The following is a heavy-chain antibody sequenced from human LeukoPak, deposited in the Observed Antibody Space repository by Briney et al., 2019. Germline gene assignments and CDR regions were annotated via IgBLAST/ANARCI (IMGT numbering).Heavy chain of an antibody. CDR2: IYYSGSA. CDR3: ARGVGATTQFDY. Sequence: SETLSLTCSVSGGSISSFYWTWVRQPPGKGLEWLGSIYYSGSADYNPSLKSRVTISVDTSKSQFSLRPSSVTAADTAVYFCARGVGATTQFDYWGQGTLVTVSS. D-gene: IGHD1-26*01. J-gene: IGHJ4*02. V-gene: IGHV4-59*08. CDR1: GGSISSFY.